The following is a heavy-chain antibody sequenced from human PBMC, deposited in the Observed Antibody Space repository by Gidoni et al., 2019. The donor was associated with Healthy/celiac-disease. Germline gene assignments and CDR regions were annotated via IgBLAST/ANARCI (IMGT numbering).Heavy chain of an antibody. J-gene: IGHJ4*02. Sequence: VQLGESGRGLVQPGGSLRLYCAASGFTFSSYGMSWVGQAPGKGMEWVANIEQDGSENYYVDSVKGRFTISRDNAKNSLYLQMNSLSAEDRAVYYCARGLSYWGQGTLVTVSS. CDR2: IEQDGSEN. V-gene: IGHV3-7*03. CDR3: ARGLSY. CDR1: GFTFSSYG.